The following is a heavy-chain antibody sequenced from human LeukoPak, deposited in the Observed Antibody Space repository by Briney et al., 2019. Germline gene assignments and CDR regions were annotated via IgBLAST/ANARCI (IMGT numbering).Heavy chain of an antibody. D-gene: IGHD2-15*01. CDR1: GFTFSSNY. CDR3: ASTPGGYCSGGSCYHYYYMDV. Sequence: PGGSLRLSCAASGFTFSSNYMSWVRQAPGKGLEWVSVIYSGGSTYYADSVKGRFTISRDNSKNTLYLQMNSLRAEDTAVYYCASTPGGYCSGGSCYHYYYMDVWGKGTTVTVSS. V-gene: IGHV3-53*01. CDR2: IYSGGST. J-gene: IGHJ6*03.